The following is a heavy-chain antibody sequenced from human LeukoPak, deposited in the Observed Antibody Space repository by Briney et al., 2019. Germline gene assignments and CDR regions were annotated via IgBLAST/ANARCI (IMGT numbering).Heavy chain of an antibody. CDR1: AFTLSMYW. CDR2: IYYSGST. Sequence: GSLRLTCAASAFTLSMYWMGWVRQPPAKGLEWIGSIYYSGSTYYNPSLKSRVTISVDTSKNQFSLKLSSVTAADTAVYYCARLPPDYYGSGSSIDYWGQGTLVTVSS. D-gene: IGHD3-10*01. J-gene: IGHJ4*02. CDR3: ARLPPDYYGSGSSIDY. V-gene: IGHV4-39*01.